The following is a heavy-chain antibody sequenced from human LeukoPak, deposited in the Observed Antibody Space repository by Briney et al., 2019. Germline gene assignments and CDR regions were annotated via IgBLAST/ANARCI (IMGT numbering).Heavy chain of an antibody. Sequence: SETLSLTCAVYGGSFSGYYWSWIRQPPGKGLEWIGEINHSGSTNYNPSLKSRVTISVDTSKNQFSLKLSSVTAADTAVYYCARGREVGNPRTKRNWFDPWGQGTLVTVSS. CDR1: GGSFSGYY. V-gene: IGHV4-34*01. CDR3: ARGREVGNPRTKRNWFDP. CDR2: INHSGST. J-gene: IGHJ5*02. D-gene: IGHD4-23*01.